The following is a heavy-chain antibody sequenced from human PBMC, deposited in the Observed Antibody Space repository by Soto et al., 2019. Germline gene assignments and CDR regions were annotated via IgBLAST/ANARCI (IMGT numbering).Heavy chain of an antibody. CDR3: ARGGAVAGSITMGYFQH. J-gene: IGHJ1*01. Sequence: SETLSLTCAVYGGSFSGYYWSWIRQPPGKGLEWIGEINHSGSTNYNPSLKSRVTISVDTSKNQFSLKLSSVTAADTAVYYCARGGAVAGSITMGYFQHWGQGTLVTVSS. CDR2: INHSGST. V-gene: IGHV4-34*01. CDR1: GGSFSGYY. D-gene: IGHD6-19*01.